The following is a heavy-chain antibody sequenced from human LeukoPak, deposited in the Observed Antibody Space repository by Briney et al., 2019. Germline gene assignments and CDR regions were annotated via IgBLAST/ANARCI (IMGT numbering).Heavy chain of an antibody. CDR1: EFNFDNYD. CDR2: ISSYGVT. Sequence: GGSLRLSCAASEFNFDNYDMSWVRQILEKGLEWVPSISSYGVTFYADSVKGRFTMSRDKSRKTLYLQMNSLRTDDTATYYCAKGPNFGSWRAVHYWGQGSLVTVSS. CDR3: AKGPNFGSWRAVHY. D-gene: IGHD3-10*01. V-gene: IGHV3-23*01. J-gene: IGHJ4*02.